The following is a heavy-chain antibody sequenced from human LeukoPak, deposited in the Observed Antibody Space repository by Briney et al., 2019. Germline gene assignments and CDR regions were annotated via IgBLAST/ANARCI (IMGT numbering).Heavy chain of an antibody. CDR2: ISAYNGNT. Sequence: ASVKVSCKASGYTFTSYGISWVRQAAGQGLEWMGWISAYNGNTNYAQKLQGSVTMTTDTSTSTAYMELRSLRSDDTAVYYCARGGLRYDSSGQGYYYYYYGMDVWGQGTTVTVSS. D-gene: IGHD3-22*01. CDR3: ARGGLRYDSSGQGYYYYYYGMDV. CDR1: GYTFTSYG. V-gene: IGHV1-18*01. J-gene: IGHJ6*02.